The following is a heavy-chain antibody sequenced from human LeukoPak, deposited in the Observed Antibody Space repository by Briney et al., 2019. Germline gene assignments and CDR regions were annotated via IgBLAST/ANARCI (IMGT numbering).Heavy chain of an antibody. Sequence: GGSLRLSCAASGFTFSNHWMHWVRQAPGKGGVWVSHINSDGSSTVYADSVKGRFTISRDNAKNTLYLQMSSLRAEDTAVYYCTRVHTANWFDPWGQGTLVTVSS. J-gene: IGHJ5*02. CDR3: TRVHTANWFDP. CDR1: GFTFSNHW. V-gene: IGHV3-74*01. D-gene: IGHD5-18*01. CDR2: INSDGSST.